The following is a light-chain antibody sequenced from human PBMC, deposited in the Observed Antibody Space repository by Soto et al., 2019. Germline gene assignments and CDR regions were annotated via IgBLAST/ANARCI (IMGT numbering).Light chain of an antibody. V-gene: IGKV3-20*01. CDR2: GTS. CDR3: QRYGSSPLIT. CDR1: QSVSSSS. Sequence: EIVLTQSPGTLSLSPGERATLSCRASQSVSSSSLAWYQQRPGQAPRLLIYGTSSRATDIPDRFSGSGSGTDFTLTISRLEPEDFAVYFCQRYGSSPLITFGQGTRL. J-gene: IGKJ5*01.